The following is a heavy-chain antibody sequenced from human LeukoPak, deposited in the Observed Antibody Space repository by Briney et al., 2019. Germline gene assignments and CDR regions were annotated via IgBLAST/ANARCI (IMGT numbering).Heavy chain of an antibody. CDR3: ARRTTYFGWRPSESPSCFDY. D-gene: IGHD3-9*01. Sequence: SETLSLTCTVSGYSISSGYYWGWIRQPPGKGLEWIGSIYHSGSTYYNPSLKSRVTIIDTSKNQFSLTLSSVTAADTAVYYCARRTTYFGWRPSESPSCFDYWGQGTLVTVSS. CDR1: GYSISSGYY. CDR2: IYHSGST. V-gene: IGHV4-38-2*02. J-gene: IGHJ4*02.